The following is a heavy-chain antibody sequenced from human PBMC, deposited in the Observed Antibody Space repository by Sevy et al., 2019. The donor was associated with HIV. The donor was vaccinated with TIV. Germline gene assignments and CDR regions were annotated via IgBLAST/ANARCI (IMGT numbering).Heavy chain of an antibody. CDR2: IKQDGSEA. J-gene: IGHJ5*02. Sequence: GGSLILSCVASGFNFRNFWMSWVRQAPGKGLECVADIKQDGSEAYYVDSVKGRFTISRDNAKNSLYLQMNSLRDEDTVMYFCVRDKEVGASILDAWGQGTPVTVSS. CDR1: GFNFRNFW. V-gene: IGHV3-7*03. CDR3: VRDKEVGASILDA. D-gene: IGHD1-26*01.